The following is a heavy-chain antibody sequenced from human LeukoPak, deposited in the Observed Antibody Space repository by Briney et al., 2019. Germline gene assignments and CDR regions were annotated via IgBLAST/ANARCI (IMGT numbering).Heavy chain of an antibody. CDR3: ARDWGYMSGYGFDY. J-gene: IGHJ4*02. Sequence: ASVKVSCKASGYTFTSYGISWVRQAPGQGLEWMGWISAYNGNTNYAQKLQGRVTMTADTSTSTAYMELRSLRSDDTAVYYCARDWGYMSGYGFDYWGQGTLVTVSS. CDR2: ISAYNGNT. V-gene: IGHV1-18*01. D-gene: IGHD6-19*01. CDR1: GYTFTSYG.